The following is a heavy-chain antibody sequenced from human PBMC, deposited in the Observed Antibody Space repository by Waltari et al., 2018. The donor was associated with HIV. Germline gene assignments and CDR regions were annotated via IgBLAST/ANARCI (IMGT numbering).Heavy chain of an antibody. D-gene: IGHD6-13*01. Sequence: QLQLQESGPGLVKPSETLSLTCTVSGGSISSSSYYWGWIRQPPGKGLEWIGSIYYSGSTYYNPSLKSRVTISVDTSKNQFSLKLSSVTAADTAVYYCARDPKATYFSSSRNWFDPWGQGTLVTVSS. J-gene: IGHJ5*02. CDR3: ARDPKATYFSSSRNWFDP. CDR1: GGSISSSSYY. V-gene: IGHV4-39*07. CDR2: IYYSGST.